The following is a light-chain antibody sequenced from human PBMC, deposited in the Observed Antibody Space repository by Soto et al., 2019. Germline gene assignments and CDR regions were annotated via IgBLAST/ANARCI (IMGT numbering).Light chain of an antibody. V-gene: IGLV2-14*01. CDR1: SYDIGGYKY. CDR3: CAYTSTSALYV. Sequence: QSVLTQPASVSGSPGQSITISCTGTSYDIGGYKYVSWYQQHPGKAPKLMIYEVSNRPSGVSNRFSGSKSGNTASLTISGLQTEDEADYYCCAYTSTSALYVFGTGTKLTVL. CDR2: EVS. J-gene: IGLJ1*01.